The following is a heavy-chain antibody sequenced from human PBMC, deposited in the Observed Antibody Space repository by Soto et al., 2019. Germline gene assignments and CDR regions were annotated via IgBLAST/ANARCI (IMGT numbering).Heavy chain of an antibody. CDR1: GFTFSFYP. V-gene: IGHV3-23*01. J-gene: IGHJ4*02. D-gene: IGHD3-16*01. Sequence: EVVLLESGGGLVQPGGPLRLSCAASGFTFSFYPMSWVRQAPGKGLEWVAGISSSAGTIHYADPVKGRFTISRDNSKNTLYLQMDSLRAEDTALYYGANWGKSGRDFWGQGTLVTVSS. CDR2: ISSSAGTI. CDR3: ANWGKSGRDF.